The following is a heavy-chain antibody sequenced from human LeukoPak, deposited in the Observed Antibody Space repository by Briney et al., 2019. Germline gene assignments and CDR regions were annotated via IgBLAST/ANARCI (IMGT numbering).Heavy chain of an antibody. J-gene: IGHJ3*02. Sequence: GGSLRLSCAGSGFTLSSNWTHWVRQAPGKGLVWVSRFYSDGSRTNYADSVKGRFTISGDNAKNTQYLQMNSLRAEDTAVYYCARSGRGGAFDIWGQGTMVTVSS. D-gene: IGHD1-26*01. CDR3: ARSGRGGAFDI. CDR2: FYSDGSRT. V-gene: IGHV3-74*01. CDR1: GFTLSSNW.